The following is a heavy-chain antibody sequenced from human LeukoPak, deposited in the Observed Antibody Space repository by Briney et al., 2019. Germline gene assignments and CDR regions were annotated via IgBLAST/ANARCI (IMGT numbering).Heavy chain of an antibody. Sequence: SETLSLTCTVSGGSISSGDYYWSWIRQPPGKGLEWIGYIYYSGSTYYNPSLKSRVTISVDTSKNQFSLKLSPVTAADTAVYYCARESAIWRGWFDPWGQGTLVTVSS. J-gene: IGHJ5*02. CDR1: GGSISSGDYY. CDR2: IYYSGST. CDR3: ARESAIWRGWFDP. V-gene: IGHV4-30-4*08. D-gene: IGHD2-21*02.